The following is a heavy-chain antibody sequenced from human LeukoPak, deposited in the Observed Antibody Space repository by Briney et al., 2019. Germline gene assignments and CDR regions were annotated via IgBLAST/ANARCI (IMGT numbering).Heavy chain of an antibody. V-gene: IGHV1-24*01. CDR2: FDPEDGET. CDR3: ATQAPSIAARRHRGDWFDP. Sequence: GASVKVSCKVSGYTLTELSMHWVRQAPGKGLEWMGGFDPEDGETIYAQKFQGRVTMTEDTSTDTAHMELSSLRSEDTAVYYCATQAPSIAARRHRGDWFDPWGQGTLVTVSS. J-gene: IGHJ5*02. D-gene: IGHD6-6*01. CDR1: GYTLTELS.